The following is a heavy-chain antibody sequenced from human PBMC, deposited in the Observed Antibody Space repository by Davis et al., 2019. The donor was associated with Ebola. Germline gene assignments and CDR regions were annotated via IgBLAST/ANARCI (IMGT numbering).Heavy chain of an antibody. V-gene: IGHV4-4*02. Sequence: MPSETLSLTCAVSGDSISSSNWWSWVRQPPGKGLEWIGEINHSGSTNYNPSLKSRVTISVDTSKNQFSLKLSSVTAADTAVYYCARETTVTLIDYWGQGTLVTVSS. CDR2: INHSGST. CDR1: GDSISSSNW. J-gene: IGHJ4*02. CDR3: ARETTVTLIDY. D-gene: IGHD4-17*01.